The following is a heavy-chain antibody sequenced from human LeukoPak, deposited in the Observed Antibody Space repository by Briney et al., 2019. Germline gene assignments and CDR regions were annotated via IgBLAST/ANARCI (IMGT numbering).Heavy chain of an antibody. J-gene: IGHJ6*04. Sequence: PSETLSLTCTVSGYSISSGYYWGWIRQPPGKGLEWIGEINHLGSTNYNPSLKSRVTISVDTSKKQFSLNLTSVTAADTAVYYCARLPYGSGYWLHREGRDVWGKGTTVTISS. V-gene: IGHV4-38-2*02. CDR3: ARLPYGSGYWLHREGRDV. CDR2: INHLGST. D-gene: IGHD3-10*01. CDR1: GYSISSGYY.